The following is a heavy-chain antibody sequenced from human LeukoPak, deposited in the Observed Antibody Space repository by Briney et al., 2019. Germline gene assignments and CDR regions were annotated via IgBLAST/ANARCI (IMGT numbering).Heavy chain of an antibody. CDR3: AKGIAVAGTLNWFDP. V-gene: IGHV3-23*01. D-gene: IGHD6-19*01. CDR2: ISGSGGST. J-gene: IGHJ5*02. CDR1: GFTFSSYA. Sequence: GGSLRLSCAASGFTFSSYAMSWVRQAPGKGLEWVSAISGSGGSTYYADSVKGRFTISRDSSKNTLYLQMNSLRAEDTAVYYCAKGIAVAGTLNWFDPWGQGTLVTVSS.